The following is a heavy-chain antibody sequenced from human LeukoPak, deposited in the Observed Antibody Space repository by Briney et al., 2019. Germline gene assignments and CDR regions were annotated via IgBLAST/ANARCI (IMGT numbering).Heavy chain of an antibody. CDR2: INHSGST. V-gene: IGHV4-34*01. D-gene: IGHD1-26*01. J-gene: IGHJ6*02. Sequence: SETLSLTCAVYGGSFSGYYWSWIRQPPGKGLEWIGEINHSGSTYYNPSLKSRVTISVDRSKNQFSLKLSSVTAADTAVYYCARTTPRGYYYGMDVWGQGTTVTVSS. CDR1: GGSFSGYY. CDR3: ARTTPRGYYYGMDV.